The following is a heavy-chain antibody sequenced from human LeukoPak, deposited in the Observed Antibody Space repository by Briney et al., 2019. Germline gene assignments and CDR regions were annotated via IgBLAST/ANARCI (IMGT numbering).Heavy chain of an antibody. CDR3: AKGWGPSGWYEY. J-gene: IGHJ4*02. D-gene: IGHD6-19*01. V-gene: IGHV3-23*01. CDR1: GFTFSSYA. Sequence: PGGSLRLSCAASGFTFSSYAMSWVRQAPGKGLEWVSGISGSGGSTYYVDSVKGRFTISRDNSKNTLYLQINSLRAEDTAAYFCAKGWGPSGWYEYWGQGTLVTVSS. CDR2: ISGSGGST.